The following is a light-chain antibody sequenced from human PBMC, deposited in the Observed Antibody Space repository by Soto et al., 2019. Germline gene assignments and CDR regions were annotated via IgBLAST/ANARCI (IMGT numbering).Light chain of an antibody. V-gene: IGLV1-40*01. J-gene: IGLJ2*01. CDR2: GNN. CDR1: SSNIGAGFD. CDR3: QSFDTSLGRSV. Sequence: QSVLTQPPSVSGAPGQRVTIPCTGTSSNIGAGFDVHWYQHLPGTAPKLLIYGNNHRPSGVPDRFSGSKSGTSASLAITGLQAEDEADYSCQSFDTSLGRSVFXGGTKVTVL.